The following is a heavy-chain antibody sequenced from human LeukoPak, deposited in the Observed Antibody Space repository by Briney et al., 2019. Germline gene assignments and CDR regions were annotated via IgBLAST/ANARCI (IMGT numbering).Heavy chain of an antibody. J-gene: IGHJ3*02. CDR3: ARGYHGLGPNDAFDI. CDR1: GFDLEVYY. V-gene: IGHV3-11*01. Sequence: GGSLRLSCAASGFDLEVYYLNWIRQTPGKGLEWISYISPSGYTIYYADSVKGRFTISRDNAKTSLSLQMNSLRPEDTAMYYCARGYHGLGPNDAFDIWGQGTGVTVSS. CDR2: ISPSGYTI. D-gene: IGHD2-2*01.